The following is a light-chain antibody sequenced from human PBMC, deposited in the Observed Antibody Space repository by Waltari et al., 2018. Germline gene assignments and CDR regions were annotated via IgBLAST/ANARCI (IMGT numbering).Light chain of an antibody. Sequence: QSPSSLSASVGDNVNITCRASQTLNTWLAWYQQRPGKAPKLLIYKASSLVSGVPSRFSGSVSGPEFTLTISSLQPDDFATYFCQQYVDFSWTFGEGTKVEIK. J-gene: IGKJ1*01. V-gene: IGKV1-5*03. CDR2: KAS. CDR3: QQYVDFSWT. CDR1: QTLNTW.